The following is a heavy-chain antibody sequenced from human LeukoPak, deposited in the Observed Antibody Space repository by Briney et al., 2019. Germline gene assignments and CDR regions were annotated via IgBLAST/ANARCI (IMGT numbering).Heavy chain of an antibody. V-gene: IGHV3-30*04. Sequence: PGGSLRLSCAASGFTFSSYAMHWVRQAPGKGLEWVAVISYDGSNKYYADSVKGRFTISRDNSKNTLYLQMNSLRAEDTAVYYCARVYGSSGKRYYYYGMDVWGQGTTVTVSS. CDR1: GFTFSSYA. J-gene: IGHJ6*02. CDR2: ISYDGSNK. CDR3: ARVYGSSGKRYYYYGMDV. D-gene: IGHD3-22*01.